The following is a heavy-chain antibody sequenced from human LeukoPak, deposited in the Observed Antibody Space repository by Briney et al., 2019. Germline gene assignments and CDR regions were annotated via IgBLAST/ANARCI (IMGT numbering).Heavy chain of an antibody. V-gene: IGHV4-39*07. CDR2: IYYSGST. CDR3: ARTLLYYDFWSGYYTRGWFDP. Sequence: SETLSLTCTVSGGSISSSNYYWGWIRQPPGKGLEWIGSIYYSGSTYYNPSLKSRVTISVDTSKNQFSLKLSSVTAADTAVYYCARTLLYYDFWSGYYTRGWFDPWAREPWSPSPQ. D-gene: IGHD3-3*01. CDR1: GGSISSSNYY. J-gene: IGHJ5*02.